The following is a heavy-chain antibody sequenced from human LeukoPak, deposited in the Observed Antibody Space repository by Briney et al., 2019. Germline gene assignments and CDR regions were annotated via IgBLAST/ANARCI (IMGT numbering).Heavy chain of an antibody. D-gene: IGHD5-18*01. CDR1: GGSISSSSYY. V-gene: IGHV4-39*01. J-gene: IGHJ4*02. Sequence: PSETLSLTCTVSGGSISSSSYYWGWIRQPPGKGLEWIGSIYYSGSTYYNPSLKSRVTISVGTSKNQFSLKLNSVTAADSAMYYCATTATLDYWGQGTLVTVSS. CDR2: IYYSGST. CDR3: ATTATLDY.